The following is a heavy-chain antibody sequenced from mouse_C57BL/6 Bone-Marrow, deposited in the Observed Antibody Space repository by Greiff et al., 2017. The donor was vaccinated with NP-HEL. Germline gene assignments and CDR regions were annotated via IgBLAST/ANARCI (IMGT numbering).Heavy chain of an antibody. J-gene: IGHJ3*01. Sequence: VQLQQSDAELVKPGASVKISCKVSGYTFTDHTIHWMKQRPEQGLEWIGYIYPRDGSTKYNEKFKGKATLTADKSSSTAYMQLNSLTSEDSAVYCCARRAIYYYVGAWFADWGQGTLVTVSA. D-gene: IGHD1-1*01. CDR2: IYPRDGST. V-gene: IGHV1-78*01. CDR3: ARRAIYYYVGAWFAD. CDR1: GYTFTDHT.